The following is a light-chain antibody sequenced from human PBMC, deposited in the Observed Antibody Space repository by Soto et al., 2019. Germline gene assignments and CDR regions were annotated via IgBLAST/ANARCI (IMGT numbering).Light chain of an antibody. J-gene: IGKJ4*01. CDR2: KAS. CDR3: QQYNSYSPEGLT. Sequence: DIQMTQSPSTLSGSVGDRVTITCRASQTISSWLAWYQQKPGKAPKLLIYKASTLKSGVPSRFSGSGSGTEFTLTISSLQPDDFATYFCQQYNSYSPEGLTFGGGTKVEI. CDR1: QTISSW. V-gene: IGKV1-5*03.